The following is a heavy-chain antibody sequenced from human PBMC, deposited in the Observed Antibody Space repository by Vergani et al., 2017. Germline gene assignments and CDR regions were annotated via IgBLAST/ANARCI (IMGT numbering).Heavy chain of an antibody. V-gene: IGHV3-21*01. J-gene: IGHJ5*02. D-gene: IGHD6-19*01. CDR2: ISSSSSYI. Sequence: EVQLLESGGGLVQPGGSLRLSCAASGFTFSSYSMNWVRQAPGKGLEWVSSISSSSSYIYYADSVKGRFTISRDNAKNSLYLQMNSLRAEDTAVYYCARDRSSGRNWFDPWGQGTLVTVSS. CDR3: ARDRSSGRNWFDP. CDR1: GFTFSSYS.